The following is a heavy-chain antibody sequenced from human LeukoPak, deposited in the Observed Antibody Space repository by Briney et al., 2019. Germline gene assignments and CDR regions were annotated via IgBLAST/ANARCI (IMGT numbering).Heavy chain of an antibody. CDR3: ARGRFSKSSNCFDP. J-gene: IGHJ5*02. V-gene: IGHV3-48*01. D-gene: IGHD3-16*01. Sequence: GGSLRLSCAASGFTFSSFAMNWIRQAPGKGLEWLSYISVGSGTIYYADSVKGRFTISRDNAKNSLYLQMNSLRAEDTAVYYCARGRFSKSSNCFDPWGQGTLVTVSS. CDR2: ISVGSGTI. CDR1: GFTFSSFA.